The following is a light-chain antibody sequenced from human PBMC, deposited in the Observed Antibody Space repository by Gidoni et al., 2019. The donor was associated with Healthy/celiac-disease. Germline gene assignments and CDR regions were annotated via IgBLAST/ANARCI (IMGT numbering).Light chain of an antibody. Sequence: SYELTQPLSVSVAMGQTARITCGGNNIGRKNVHCYQQKPGQAPVLGIDRDSNRPSVIPERFSGSNSGNTATLTIIRAQAGDEADYYCQVWDSSTAKVFGGGTKLTVL. CDR1: NIGRKN. CDR3: QVWDSSTAKV. CDR2: RDS. V-gene: IGLV3-9*01. J-gene: IGLJ2*01.